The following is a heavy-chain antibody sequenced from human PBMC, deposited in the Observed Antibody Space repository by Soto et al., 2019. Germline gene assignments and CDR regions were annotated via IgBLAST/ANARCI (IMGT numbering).Heavy chain of an antibody. CDR3: ARAGRSSSYDY. J-gene: IGHJ4*02. V-gene: IGHV1-69*18. Sequence: QVVLVQSGAEVKKPGASVKVSCKSSGGTFSSYGINWVRQAPGQGPEWMGMIIPNFGTPKYAQKFQGRVTITADESTRTAYMAPSRLRSEDPAGYYCARAGRSSSYDYWGQGTLVTFSS. CDR2: IIPNFGTP. CDR1: GGTFSSYG. D-gene: IGHD6-13*01.